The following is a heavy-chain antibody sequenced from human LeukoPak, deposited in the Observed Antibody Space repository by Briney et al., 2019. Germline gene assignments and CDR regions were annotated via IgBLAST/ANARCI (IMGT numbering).Heavy chain of an antibody. V-gene: IGHV3-53*01. CDR1: GFTVSSNY. CDR2: IYSGGST. CDR3: ARLYSSGWYYFDY. Sequence: GGSLRLSCAASGFTVSSNYMSWVRQAPGKGLEWVSVIYSGGSTYYADSVKGQFTISRDNSKNTLYLQMNSLRAEDTAVYYCARLYSSGWYYFDYWGQGTLVTVSS. J-gene: IGHJ4*02. D-gene: IGHD6-19*01.